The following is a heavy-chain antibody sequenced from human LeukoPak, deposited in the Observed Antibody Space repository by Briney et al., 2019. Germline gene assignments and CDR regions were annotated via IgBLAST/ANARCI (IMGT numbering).Heavy chain of an antibody. D-gene: IGHD4-23*01. CDR1: GFNLEDFA. Sequence: PGRSLRLSCVASGFNLEDFAMHWVRQVTGKGLEWVAGIYYNSERIDYADSVKGRFSISRDNAKNTLYLQMNSLRVEDTAVYYCARGRPHGNDYWGQGTLVTVSS. CDR3: ARGRPHGNDY. CDR2: IYYNSERI. J-gene: IGHJ4*02. V-gene: IGHV3-9*01.